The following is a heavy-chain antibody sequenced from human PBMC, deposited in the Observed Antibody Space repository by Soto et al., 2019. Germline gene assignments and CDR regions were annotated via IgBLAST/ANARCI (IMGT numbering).Heavy chain of an antibody. CDR3: AKDITYGYCSGGSCQRNAFDI. CDR1: GFTFDDYA. J-gene: IGHJ3*02. D-gene: IGHD2-15*01. CDR2: ISWNSGSI. Sequence: GGSLRLSCAASGFTFDDYAMHWVRQAPGKGLEWVSGISWNSGSIGYADSVKGRFTISRDNAKNSLYLQMNSLRAEDTALYYCAKDITYGYCSGGSCQRNAFDIWGQGTMVTVSS. V-gene: IGHV3-9*01.